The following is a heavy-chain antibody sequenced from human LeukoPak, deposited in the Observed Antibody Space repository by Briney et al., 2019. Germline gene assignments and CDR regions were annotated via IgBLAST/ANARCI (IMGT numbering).Heavy chain of an antibody. V-gene: IGHV1-2*02. D-gene: IGHD5-12*01. Sequence: SSVKVSCKPSAYTFTHYYMNWVRQAPGQGLEWMGWVNHYIGASNYAQNLQRRVTMTSDTSISTTSLKLSRLNADDTAVYYWARYSWGDSGDKFDYWGQGPLVTVSS. CDR1: AYTFTHYY. CDR3: ARYSWGDSGDKFDY. CDR2: VNHYIGAS. J-gene: IGHJ4*02.